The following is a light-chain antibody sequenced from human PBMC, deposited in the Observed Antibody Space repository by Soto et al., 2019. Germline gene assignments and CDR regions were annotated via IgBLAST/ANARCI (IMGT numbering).Light chain of an antibody. V-gene: IGKV3-20*01. CDR2: GAS. J-gene: IGKJ1*01. Sequence: EIVLTQSPGTLALSPGERATLSCRASQSASSTSLAWYQQKPGQAPRLLIYGASSRATGIPYRFSGSGSGTDFTLTIRRLEAEDFAVYYCQQSGTFGQGTKVEI. CDR3: QQSGT. CDR1: QSASSTS.